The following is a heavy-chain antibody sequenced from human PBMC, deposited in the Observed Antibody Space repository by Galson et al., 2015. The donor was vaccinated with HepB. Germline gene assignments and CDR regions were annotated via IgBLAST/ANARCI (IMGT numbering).Heavy chain of an antibody. Sequence: SLRLSCAASGFTFGDFAMSWVRQGPGKGLEWVGFIRNKAYGGTTEYAASVKGRFTISRDDSKSIAYLQMNSLKTEDTAVYYCTRVIRGPRGMDVWGQGTTVTVSS. D-gene: IGHD3-10*01. CDR2: IRNKAYGGTT. CDR3: TRVIRGPRGMDV. CDR1: GFTFGDFA. J-gene: IGHJ6*02. V-gene: IGHV3-49*04.